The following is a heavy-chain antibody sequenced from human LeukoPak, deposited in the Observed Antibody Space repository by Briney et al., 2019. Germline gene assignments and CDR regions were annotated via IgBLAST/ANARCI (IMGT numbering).Heavy chain of an antibody. CDR3: ARWEGVYDSRGYYYAYDY. J-gene: IGHJ4*02. V-gene: IGHV1-46*01. CDR2: MNPSGGST. D-gene: IGHD3-22*01. CDR1: GDTFTSYY. Sequence: EASVKVSCKASGDTFTSYYMHWVRQAPGQGLEWMGIMNPSGGSTSYAQKFQGRVTMTRDMSTSTVYMELSSLRSEHTAVYYCARWEGVYDSRGYYYAYDYCGQGTLVTVSS.